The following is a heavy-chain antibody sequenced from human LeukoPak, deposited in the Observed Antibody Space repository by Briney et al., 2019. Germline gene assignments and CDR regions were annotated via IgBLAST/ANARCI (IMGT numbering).Heavy chain of an antibody. D-gene: IGHD6-19*01. Sequence: PGGSLRLSCAASGFTVSSNYMSWVRQAPGKGVEWVSVIYSGGSTYYADSVKGRFTISRDNSKNTLYLQMNSLRAEDTAVYYCARDATAGYSSGWGQGTLVTVSS. J-gene: IGHJ4*02. CDR3: ARDATAGYSSG. CDR2: IYSGGST. V-gene: IGHV3-66*02. CDR1: GFTVSSNY.